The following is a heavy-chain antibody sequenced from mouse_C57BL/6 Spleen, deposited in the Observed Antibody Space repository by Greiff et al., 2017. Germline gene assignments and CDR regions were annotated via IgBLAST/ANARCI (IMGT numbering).Heavy chain of an antibody. CDR2: IYPGDGDT. CDR3: ARSRDHEGAWFAY. J-gene: IGHJ3*01. V-gene: IGHV1-82*01. CDR1: GYAFSSSW. D-gene: IGHD3-3*01. Sequence: QVQLQQSGPELVKPGASVKISCKASGYAFSSSWMNWVKQRPGKGLEWIGRIYPGDGDTNYNGKFKGKATLTADKSASTAYMQHSSLTSEDSAVYFCARSRDHEGAWFAYWGQGTLVTVSA.